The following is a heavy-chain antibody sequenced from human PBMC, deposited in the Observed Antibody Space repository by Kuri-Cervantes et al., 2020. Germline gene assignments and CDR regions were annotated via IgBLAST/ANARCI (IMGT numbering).Heavy chain of an antibody. CDR2: ISAYNGNT. V-gene: IGHV1-18*01. CDR1: GYTFTSYG. CDR3: ARVQIEVESTETGTTHYYYAMDV. D-gene: IGHD1-1*01. J-gene: IGHJ6*02. Sequence: ASVKVSCKASGYTFTSYGISWVRQAPGQGLEWMGWISAYNGNTNYAQKLQGRVTVTTDTSTSTAYMELRSLRSDDTAVYYCARVQIEVESTETGTTHYYYAMDVWGQGTTVTVSS.